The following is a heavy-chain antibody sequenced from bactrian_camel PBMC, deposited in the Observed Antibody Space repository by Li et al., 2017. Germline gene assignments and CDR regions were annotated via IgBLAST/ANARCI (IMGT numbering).Heavy chain of an antibody. CDR3: AVEQGERIPCKLPPSYY. CDR1: GYTGSGYC. CDR2: VDDDGYT. Sequence: QVQLVESGGGSVQAGGSLRLSCVISGYTGSGYCMGWFRQAPGKEREAVARVDDDGYTKYADPVKGRFTISRDNAKNTLYLEMNSLKPEDTAVYYCAVEQGERIPCKLPPSYYWGQGTQVTVS. J-gene: IGHJ4*01. D-gene: IGHD1*01. V-gene: IGHV3S6*01.